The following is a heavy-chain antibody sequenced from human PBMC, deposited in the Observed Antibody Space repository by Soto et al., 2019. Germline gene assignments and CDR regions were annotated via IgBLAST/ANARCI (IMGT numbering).Heavy chain of an antibody. CDR2: MNPNSGNT. CDR3: ARVMLGGHSDY. Sequence: EASVKVSCKASGYTFTSYVINWVRQAPGQGLEWMRWMNPNSGNTGYAQKFQGRVTMTRNTSIRTAYIDLSSLSSDDTAVYYCARVMLGGHSDYWGQGTLVTVSS. V-gene: IGHV1-8*01. CDR1: GYTFTSYV. J-gene: IGHJ4*02. D-gene: IGHD2-15*01.